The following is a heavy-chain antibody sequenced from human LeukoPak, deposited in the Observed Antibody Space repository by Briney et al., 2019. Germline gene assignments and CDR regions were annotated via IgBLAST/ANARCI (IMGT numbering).Heavy chain of an antibody. Sequence: PGGSLRLSCAASGFTFYDYAMHWVRHAPGKGLEWVSGISWYSGSIGYADSVKGRFTISRDNAKNSLYLQMNSLRAEDTALYYCAKGFYYDSSGYCDYWGQGTLVTVSS. D-gene: IGHD3-22*01. V-gene: IGHV3-9*01. CDR3: AKGFYYDSSGYCDY. CDR2: ISWYSGSI. J-gene: IGHJ4*02. CDR1: GFTFYDYA.